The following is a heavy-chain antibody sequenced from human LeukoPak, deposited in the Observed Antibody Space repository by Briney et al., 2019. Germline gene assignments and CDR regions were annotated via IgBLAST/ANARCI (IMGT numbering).Heavy chain of an antibody. CDR3: ARGGVTTIAQYDY. Sequence: PSETLSLTCTVSGGSIISYFWSWIRQHPGKGPEWIGYIFDSGTTNYNPSTNYNPSLKSRVTVSLDTSKNHFSLKLSSVTAADTAVYFCARGGVTTIAQYDYWGQGILVTVSS. D-gene: IGHD5-12*01. CDR2: IFDSGTTNYNPST. J-gene: IGHJ4*02. CDR1: GGSIISYF. V-gene: IGHV4-59*01.